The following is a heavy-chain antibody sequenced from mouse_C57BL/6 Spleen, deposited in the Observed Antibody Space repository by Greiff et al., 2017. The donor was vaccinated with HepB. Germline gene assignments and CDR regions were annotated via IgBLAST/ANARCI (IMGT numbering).Heavy chain of an antibody. CDR2: INPNYGTT. Sequence: VQLQQSGPELVKPGASVKISCKASGYSFTDYNMNWVKQSNGKSLEWIGVINPNYGTTSYNQKFKGKATLTVDQSSITAYMQLNSLTSEDSAVYYCARPYYYGSSPYAMDYWGQGTSVTVSS. CDR3: ARPYYYGSSPYAMDY. D-gene: IGHD1-1*01. J-gene: IGHJ4*01. CDR1: GYSFTDYN. V-gene: IGHV1-39*01.